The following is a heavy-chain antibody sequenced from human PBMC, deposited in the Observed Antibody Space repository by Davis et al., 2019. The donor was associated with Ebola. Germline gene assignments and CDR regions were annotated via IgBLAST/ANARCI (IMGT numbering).Heavy chain of an antibody. CDR3: AKDRAGTHFYHYAMDV. CDR2: IRYDGSNK. CDR1: GFTFNQYA. D-gene: IGHD1-1*01. V-gene: IGHV3-30*02. J-gene: IGHJ6*02. Sequence: LKISCAASGFTFNQYAMTWVRQAPGKGLEWVAFIRYDGSNKYYADSVKGRFTISRDNSKNTLHLQMNSLRPEDTAVYYCAKDRAGTHFYHYAMDVWGQGTTVTVSS.